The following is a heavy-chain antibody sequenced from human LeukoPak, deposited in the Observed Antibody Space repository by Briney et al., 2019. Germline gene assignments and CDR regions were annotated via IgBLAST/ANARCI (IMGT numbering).Heavy chain of an antibody. V-gene: IGHV3-11*06. CDR2: ISSSSSYT. CDR1: GFTFSDYH. J-gene: IGHJ4*02. CDR3: ARDSNYYGSGSYYIESFDY. Sequence: PGGSLRLSCAASGFTFSDYHMSWIRQAPGKGLEWVSYISSSSSYTNYADSVKGRFTISRDNAKNSLYLQMNSLRAEDTAVYCCARDSNYYGSGSYYIESFDYWGQGTLVTVSS. D-gene: IGHD3-10*01.